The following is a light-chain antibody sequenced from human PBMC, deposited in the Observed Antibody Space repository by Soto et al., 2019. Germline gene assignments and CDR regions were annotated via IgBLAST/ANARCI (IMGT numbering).Light chain of an antibody. V-gene: IGKV1D-12*01. CDR2: GAS. CDR3: PLAISFRIC. Sequence: DMEKTVDPAAGSASIGDRVTITCRASQGISTWLAWYQQKPGKAPKLLIYGASSLQSGVPSRFSGSGSGTDFTLTICNLQLQDLDTYYSPLAISFRICFGDGTRLEIK. J-gene: IGKJ5*01. CDR1: QGISTW.